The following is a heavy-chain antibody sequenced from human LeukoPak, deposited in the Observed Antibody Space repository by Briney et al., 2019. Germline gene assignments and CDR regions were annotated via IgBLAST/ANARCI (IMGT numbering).Heavy chain of an antibody. CDR1: GGSFSGYY. CDR2: INHSGST. Sequence: PSETLSLTCAVYGGSFSGYYWSWIRQPPGKGLEWIGEINHSGSTNYNPSLKSRVTISVDTSKNQFSLKLSSVTAADTAVYYCARGLYDILTGQQTKGGFDYWGQGTLVTVSS. V-gene: IGHV4-34*01. CDR3: ARGLYDILTGQQTKGGFDY. D-gene: IGHD3-9*01. J-gene: IGHJ4*02.